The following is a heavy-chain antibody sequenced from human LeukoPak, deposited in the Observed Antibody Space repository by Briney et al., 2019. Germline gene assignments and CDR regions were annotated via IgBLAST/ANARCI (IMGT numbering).Heavy chain of an antibody. J-gene: IGHJ4*02. D-gene: IGHD2/OR15-2a*01. CDR1: GFTVSSNY. CDR3: ARDSQGAFDY. CDR2: IYSGGST. V-gene: IGHV3-53*01. Sequence: PGGSLRLSCAASGFTVSSNYMSWVRQAPGKRLEWVSVIYSGGSTYYADSVKGRFTISRDNSKNTLYLQMNSLRAEDTAVYYCARDSQGAFDYWGQGTLVTVSS.